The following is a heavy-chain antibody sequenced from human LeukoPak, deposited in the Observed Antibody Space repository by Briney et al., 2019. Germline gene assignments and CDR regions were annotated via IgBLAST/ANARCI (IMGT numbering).Heavy chain of an antibody. CDR2: IASDGSST. CDR3: ARGRPHGNDY. V-gene: IGHV3-74*01. CDR1: GFTFSSYW. J-gene: IGHJ4*02. D-gene: IGHD4-23*01. Sequence: HPGGSLRLSCAASGFTFSSYWMNWVRQAPGKGLVWVSRIASDGSSTTYADSVKGRFSISRDNAKNTLYLQMNSLRVEDTAVYCCARGRPHGNDYWGQGTLVTVSS.